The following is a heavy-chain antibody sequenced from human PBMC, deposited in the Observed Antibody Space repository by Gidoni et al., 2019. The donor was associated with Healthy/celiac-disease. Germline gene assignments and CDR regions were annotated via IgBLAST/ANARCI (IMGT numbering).Heavy chain of an antibody. Sequence: NWVSSISSSSSYIYYADSVKGRFTISRDNAKNSLYLQMNSLGAEDTAVYYCARARSRSDGYNSGVAFDIWGQGTMVTVSS. J-gene: IGHJ3*02. V-gene: IGHV3-21*01. CDR3: ARARSRSDGYNSGVAFDI. CDR2: ISSSSSYI. D-gene: IGHD5-12*01.